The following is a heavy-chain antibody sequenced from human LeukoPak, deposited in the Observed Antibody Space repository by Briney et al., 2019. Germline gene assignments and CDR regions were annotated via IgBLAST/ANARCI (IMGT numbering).Heavy chain of an antibody. Sequence: SQTLSLTCTVSGGSISSGDYYWSWIRQPPGKGLEWIGYIYYSGSTYYNPSLKSRVTISVDTSKNQFSLKLSSVTAAGTAVYYCARGGGIGDDAFDIWGQGTMVTVSS. D-gene: IGHD2-15*01. V-gene: IGHV4-30-4*08. CDR1: GGSISSGDYY. CDR2: IYYSGST. J-gene: IGHJ3*02. CDR3: ARGGGIGDDAFDI.